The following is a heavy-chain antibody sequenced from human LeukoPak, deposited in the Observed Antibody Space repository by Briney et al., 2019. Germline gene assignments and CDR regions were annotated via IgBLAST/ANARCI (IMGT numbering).Heavy chain of an antibody. CDR3: ASTVVAGSIYYFDY. Sequence: PSETLSLTRTVSGGSISSHFWSWIRQPPGKGLEWIGYVYHSGNTFYNPSLQSRVTISIDSSKNQFSLKLTSVTAADTALYFCASTVVAGSIYYFDYWGQGTLVAVSS. D-gene: IGHD6-19*01. J-gene: IGHJ4*02. CDR1: GGSISSHF. CDR2: VYHSGNT. V-gene: IGHV4-59*08.